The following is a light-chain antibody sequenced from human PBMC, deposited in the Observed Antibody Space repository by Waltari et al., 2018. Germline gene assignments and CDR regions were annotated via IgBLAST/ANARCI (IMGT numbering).Light chain of an antibody. J-gene: IGKJ1*01. CDR3: QQYCSTPWT. V-gene: IGKV4-1*01. CDR1: QSVLYSTNNKNC. CDR2: WTS. Sequence: DIVMTQSPDSLAVSLGRRATINCKASQSVLYSTNNKNCLAWVQQKPGQPPKVLVYWTSTRNSGVPDRFSGSGSGTDFTLTINSLQAEDVAVYYCQQYCSTPWTFGQGTKVEIK.